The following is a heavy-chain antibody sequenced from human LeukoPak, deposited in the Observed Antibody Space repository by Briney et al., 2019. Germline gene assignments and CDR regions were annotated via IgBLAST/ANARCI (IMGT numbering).Heavy chain of an antibody. V-gene: IGHV5-51*01. CDR1: GSRFTSYW. CDR2: IYPGDSDT. Sequence: GGPLKISCKGSGSRFTSYWIGWVRQVPGKGLEWMGIIYPGDSDTRYSPSFQGQVTISADKSISTASLQWSSLKASDTAMYYCARQNDFRLDYWGQGTLVTVSS. D-gene: IGHD3-3*01. CDR3: ARQNDFRLDY. J-gene: IGHJ4*02.